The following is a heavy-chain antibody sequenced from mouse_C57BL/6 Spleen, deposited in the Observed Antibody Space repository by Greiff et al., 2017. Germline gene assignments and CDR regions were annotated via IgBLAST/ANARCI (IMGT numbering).Heavy chain of an antibody. CDR2: ISYDGSN. CDR1: GYSITSGYY. D-gene: IGHD2-3*01. CDR3: AKEDGPYYYAMDY. V-gene: IGHV3-6*01. J-gene: IGHJ4*01. Sequence: ESGPGLVKPSQSLSLTCSVTGYSITSGYYWNWIRQFPGNKLEWMGYISYDGSNNYNPSLKNRISITRDTSKNQFFLKLNSVTTEDTATYYCAKEDGPYYYAMDYWGQGTSVTVSS.